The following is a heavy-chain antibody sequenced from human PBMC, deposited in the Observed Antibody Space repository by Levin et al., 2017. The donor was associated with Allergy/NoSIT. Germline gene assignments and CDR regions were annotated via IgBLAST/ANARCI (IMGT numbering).Heavy chain of an antibody. CDR3: ARGDCSGGSCYSWGY. CDR1: GFPFSSSS. J-gene: IGHJ4*02. V-gene: IGHV3-48*01. Sequence: GESLKISCTASGFPFSSSSLNWVRQAPGKGLEWLSYISDSASTMYYADSVKGRFIISRDNAKNSLYLQMNSLRAEDTAVYFCARGDCSGGSCYSWGYWGQGTLVTVSS. D-gene: IGHD2-15*01. CDR2: ISDSASTM.